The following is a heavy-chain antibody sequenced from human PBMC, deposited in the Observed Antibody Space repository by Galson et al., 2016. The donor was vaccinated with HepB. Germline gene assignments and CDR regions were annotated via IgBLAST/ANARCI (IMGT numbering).Heavy chain of an antibody. CDR2: ISYDGSNK. V-gene: IGHV3-30*18. D-gene: IGHD3/OR15-3a*01. J-gene: IGHJ6*02. CDR3: AKDAAYDFWSGHEGNYRMDV. CDR1: GFTFSNYG. Sequence: SLRLSCAGSGFTFSNYGIHWVRQAPGKGLEWVAVISYDGSNKYYADFLKGRFIISRENSKNTLYLQMNSLRADDTAVYYCAKDAAYDFWSGHEGNYRMDVWGQGTPVTVSS.